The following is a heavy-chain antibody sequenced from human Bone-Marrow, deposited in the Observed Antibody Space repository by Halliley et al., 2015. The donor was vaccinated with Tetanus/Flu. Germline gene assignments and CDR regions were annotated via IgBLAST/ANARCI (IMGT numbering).Heavy chain of an antibody. Sequence: EVQLVQSGAEVKKPGESLKISCKGSGYSFTSYWIGWVRQMPGKGLEWMGIIYPGDSETIYNTSFQGQVTISADKSTSTAYLQWSSLKAPDTAMYYCARHRAHGGYSHGFEGWFDPWGQGTLVTVSS. D-gene: IGHD5-18*01. CDR2: IYPGDSET. J-gene: IGHJ5*02. CDR3: ARHRAHGGYSHGFEGWFDP. CDR1: GYSFTSYW. V-gene: IGHV5-51*01.